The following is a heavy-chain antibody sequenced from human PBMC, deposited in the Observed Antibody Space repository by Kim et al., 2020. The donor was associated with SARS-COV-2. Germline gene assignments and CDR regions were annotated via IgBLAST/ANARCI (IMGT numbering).Heavy chain of an antibody. CDR2: IDWDGDK. Sequence: SGPTLVNPTPTLTLTCTFSGFSLSTSGVCVSWIRQHPGKALEWLARIDWDGDKHYSTTLKTGLTISKDTSKNQVVLTMSNVGPVDTGTYYCARIVGISCRGAFWGQGTLVTVSS. D-gene: IGHD6-13*01. CDR1: GFSLSTSGVC. J-gene: IGHJ4*02. V-gene: IGHV2-70*11. CDR3: ARIVGISCRGAF.